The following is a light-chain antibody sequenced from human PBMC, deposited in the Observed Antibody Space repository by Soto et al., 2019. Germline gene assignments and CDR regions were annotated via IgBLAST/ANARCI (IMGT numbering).Light chain of an antibody. CDR2: NNN. CDR3: QSYDSSLSGSYV. V-gene: IGLV1-40*01. Sequence: QSVLTQPPSASGAPGQRVTISCTRSSSNIGAGYDVHWYQRLPGTAPKVLIYNNNNRPSGVPDLFSGSKSGTSGSLAITGLQAEDESDYYCQSYDSSLSGSYVFGTGTTLTVL. J-gene: IGLJ1*01. CDR1: SSNIGAGYD.